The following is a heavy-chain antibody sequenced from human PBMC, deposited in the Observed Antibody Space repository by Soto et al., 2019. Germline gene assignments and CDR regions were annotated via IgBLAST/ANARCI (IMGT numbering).Heavy chain of an antibody. J-gene: IGHJ4*02. D-gene: IGHD2-21*02. V-gene: IGHV1-18*04. Sequence: ASVKVSCKASGYTFTSYGISWVRQAPGQGLEWMGWISAYNGNTNYAQKLQGRVTMTTDTSTSTAYMELRSMRSDDTAVYYCARGGGLAYCGGDCFNFDYWGKGTLVTVSS. CDR1: GYTFTSYG. CDR3: ARGGGLAYCGGDCFNFDY. CDR2: ISAYNGNT.